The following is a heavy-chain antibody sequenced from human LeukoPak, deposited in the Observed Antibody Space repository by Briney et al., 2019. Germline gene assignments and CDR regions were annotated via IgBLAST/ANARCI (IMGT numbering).Heavy chain of an antibody. Sequence: SVKVSCKASGGTFSSYAISWVRQAPGQGLEWMGGIIPIFGTANYAQKFQGRVTITADESTGTAYMELSSLRSEDTAVYYCARGLVTMVRGVNYYYYMDVWGKGTTVTVSS. CDR2: IIPIFGTA. J-gene: IGHJ6*03. V-gene: IGHV1-69*13. CDR1: GGTFSSYA. D-gene: IGHD3-10*01. CDR3: ARGLVTMVRGVNYYYYMDV.